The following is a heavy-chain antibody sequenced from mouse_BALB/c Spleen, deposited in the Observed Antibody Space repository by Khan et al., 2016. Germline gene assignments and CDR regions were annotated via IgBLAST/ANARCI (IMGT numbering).Heavy chain of an antibody. Sequence: QVQLQQSGAELMKPGASVKISCKATGYTFSSYWIEWVKQRPGHGLEWIGEILPGSGSTNYNEKFRGKATFTADTSSNTAYMQLSSLTSEDSAVQYCARTDRRGYFDYWGQGNTLPVSS. V-gene: IGHV1-9*01. CDR2: ILPGSGST. J-gene: IGHJ2*01. CDR3: ARTDRRGYFDY. CDR1: GYTFSSYW.